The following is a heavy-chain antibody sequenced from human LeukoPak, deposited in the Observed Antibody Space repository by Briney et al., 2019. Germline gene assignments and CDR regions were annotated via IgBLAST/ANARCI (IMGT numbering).Heavy chain of an antibody. CDR3: ARVKQLLDHYYYYGMDV. CDR2: INPSGGST. CDR1: GYTSTSYY. V-gene: IGHV1-46*01. Sequence: GASVKVSCKASGYTSTSYYMHWVRQAPGQGLEWMGIINPSGGSTSYAQKFQGRVTMTRDTSTSTVYMELSSLRSEDTAVYYCARVKQLLDHYYYYGMDVWGQGTTVTVSS. D-gene: IGHD6-13*01. J-gene: IGHJ6*02.